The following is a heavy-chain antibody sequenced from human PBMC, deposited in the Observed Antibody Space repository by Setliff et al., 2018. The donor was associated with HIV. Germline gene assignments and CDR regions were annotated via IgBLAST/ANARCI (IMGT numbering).Heavy chain of an antibody. D-gene: IGHD3-10*01. CDR3: ARHGEEHPSSFFDP. CDR1: GYNFANHY. Sequence: GESLKISCKGSGYNFANHYISWVRQKPGKGLEWMGKMDPSNSYTNYDPAFQGHVTMSADTSINTAYLHFNNLKASDSAIYYCARHGEEHPSSFFDPWGQGTLVTVSS. V-gene: IGHV5-10-1*01. CDR2: MDPSNSYT. J-gene: IGHJ5*02.